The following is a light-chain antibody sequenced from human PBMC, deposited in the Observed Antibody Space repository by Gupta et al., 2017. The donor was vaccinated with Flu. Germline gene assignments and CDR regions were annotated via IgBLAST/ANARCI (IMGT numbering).Light chain of an antibody. CDR3: QQDDSLHT. J-gene: IGKJ1*01. CDR2: DAS. Sequence: SPSYLSASVGDRVTSTCQASQDIRNYLNWYQQKPGKAPDLLIYDASKWEKGVPYRFSGSGYGTEFTFTIKGLQAEDVATYYCQQDDSLHTFGQGTTVEIK. V-gene: IGKV1-33*01. CDR1: QDIRNY.